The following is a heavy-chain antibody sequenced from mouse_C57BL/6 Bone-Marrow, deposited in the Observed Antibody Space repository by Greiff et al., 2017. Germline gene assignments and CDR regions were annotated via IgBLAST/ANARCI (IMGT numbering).Heavy chain of an antibody. Sequence: VQLQQSGPELVKPGASVTISCKASGYTITDYYMNWVKQSHGKSLEWIGDINPNNGGTSYTQKFKGKATWTVDKYSSTAYMELRSLTSDDSAGYYCARVVEENFDYWGQGTTLTVSS. CDR1: GYTITDYY. CDR3: ARVVEENFDY. CDR2: INPNNGGT. J-gene: IGHJ2*01. D-gene: IGHD1-1*01. V-gene: IGHV1-26*01.